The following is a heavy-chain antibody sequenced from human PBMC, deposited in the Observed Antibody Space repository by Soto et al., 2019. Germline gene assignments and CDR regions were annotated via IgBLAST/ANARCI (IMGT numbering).Heavy chain of an antibody. CDR1: GYTFSSYF. J-gene: IGHJ4*02. CDR2: ISAYNGNT. CDR3: ARDLPPVDY. V-gene: IGHV1-18*01. Sequence: QVQLVQSGAEVKKPGASVKVSCKATGYTFSSYFISWVRQAPGQGLEWMGWISAYNGNTNYAQNLQGRVTMTTDTSTSTDYMQLRSLGSDDTAVYYCARDLPPVDYWGQGTLVTVSS.